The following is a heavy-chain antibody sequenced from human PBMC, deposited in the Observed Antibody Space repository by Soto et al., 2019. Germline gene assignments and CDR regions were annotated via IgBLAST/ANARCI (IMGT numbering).Heavy chain of an antibody. CDR1: GGSFSGYY. Sequence: SETLSLTCAVYGGSFSGYYWSWIRQPPGKGLEWIGEINHSGSTNYNPSLKSRVTISVDTSKNQFSLKLASVTAADTAVYYCAIFPPTDAFDIWGQGTMVPVSS. J-gene: IGHJ3*02. CDR3: AIFPPTDAFDI. V-gene: IGHV4-34*01. CDR2: INHSGST.